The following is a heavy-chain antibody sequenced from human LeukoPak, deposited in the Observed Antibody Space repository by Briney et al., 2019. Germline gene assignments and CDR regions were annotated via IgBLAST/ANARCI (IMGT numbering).Heavy chain of an antibody. CDR2: LTSSGAST. CDR3: GRDSRWAQPDY. J-gene: IGHJ4*02. Sequence: GGSLRLSCAASGFTFSSYSMNWVRQAPGKGLEWVSGLTSSGASTYYADSVKGRFTISRDNSKNTVYLQINSLTAEDTAVYYCGRDSRWAQPDYWGQGTLVTVSS. V-gene: IGHV3-23*01. D-gene: IGHD5-24*01. CDR1: GFTFSSYS.